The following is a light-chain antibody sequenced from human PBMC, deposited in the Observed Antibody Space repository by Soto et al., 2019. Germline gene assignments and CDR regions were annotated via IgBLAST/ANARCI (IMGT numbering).Light chain of an antibody. J-gene: IGLJ3*02. V-gene: IGLV1-44*01. CDR2: GND. CDR1: SSNIGSNT. Sequence: QAVVTQPPSASGTPGQRVTISCSGSSSNIGSNTVNWYQQVPGTAPKLLIYGNDQRPSGVPDRFSGSKSGTSASLAISGLQSEDEADYYCAAWDDSLNGVVFGGGTKLTVL. CDR3: AAWDDSLNGVV.